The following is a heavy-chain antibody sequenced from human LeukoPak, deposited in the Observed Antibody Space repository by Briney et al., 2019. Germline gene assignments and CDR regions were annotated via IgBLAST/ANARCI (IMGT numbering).Heavy chain of an antibody. J-gene: IGHJ1*01. Sequence: KTGGSLRLSCAASGFAFSTYTMNWVRQAPGKGLEWVSSISSSSYIYYADSVKGRFTISRDNAKNSLYLQMNSLRVEDTAVYYCARGGMSYYDFWSGHSEFQHWGQGTLVTVSS. CDR3: ARGGMSYYDFWSGHSEFQH. D-gene: IGHD3-3*01. CDR1: GFAFSTYT. V-gene: IGHV3-21*01. CDR2: ISSSSYI.